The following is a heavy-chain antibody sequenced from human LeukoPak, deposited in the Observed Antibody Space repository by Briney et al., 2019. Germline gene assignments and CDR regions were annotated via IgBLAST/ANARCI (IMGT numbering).Heavy chain of an antibody. J-gene: IGHJ4*02. Sequence: GGSLRLSCAASGVNISSYAMSWVRQAPGKGLEWVSSITGSGAETNSADAVKGRFTISRDNSKNTLYLQMNTLRAEDTAVYYCAKGPHIRTMWLFDSWGQGSLVTVSS. CDR3: AKGPHIRTMWLFDS. CDR2: ITGSGAET. CDR1: GVNISSYA. D-gene: IGHD1-14*01. V-gene: IGHV3-23*01.